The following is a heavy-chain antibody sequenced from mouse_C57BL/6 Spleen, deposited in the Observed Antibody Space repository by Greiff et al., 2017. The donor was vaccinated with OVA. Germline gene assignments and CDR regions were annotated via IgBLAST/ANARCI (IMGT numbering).Heavy chain of an antibody. CDR3: ARGTGDYDEDYYAMDY. V-gene: IGHV1-55*01. J-gene: IGHJ4*01. CDR2: IYPGSGST. Sequence: QVQLQQPGAELVKPGASVKMSCKASGYTFTSYWITWVKQRPGQGLEWIGDIYPGSGSTNYNEKFKSKATLTVDTSSSTAYMQLSSLTSEDSAVYYCARGTGDYDEDYYAMDYWGQGTSVTVSS. CDR1: GYTFTSYW. D-gene: IGHD2-4*01.